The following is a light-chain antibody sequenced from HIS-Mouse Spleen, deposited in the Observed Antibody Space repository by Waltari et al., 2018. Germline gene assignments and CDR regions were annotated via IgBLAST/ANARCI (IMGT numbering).Light chain of an antibody. Sequence: DIQMTQSPSTLSASVGDRFTITCRASPGIRSWLPWYQQKPGKAPKLLIYKASSLESGVPSRFSGSGSGTEFTLTISSLQPDDFATYYCQQYNSYSRTFGQGTKVEIK. J-gene: IGKJ1*01. V-gene: IGKV1-5*03. CDR3: QQYNSYSRT. CDR2: KAS. CDR1: PGIRSW.